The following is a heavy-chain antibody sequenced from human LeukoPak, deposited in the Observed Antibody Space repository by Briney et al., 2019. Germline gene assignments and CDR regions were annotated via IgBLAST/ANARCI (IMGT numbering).Heavy chain of an antibody. D-gene: IGHD3-22*01. CDR2: ISAYNGNT. Sequence: ASVKVSCKTSGYTFTSYGISWVRQAPGQGLEWMGWISAYNGNTNYAQKLQGRVTMTTDTSTSTAYMELRSLRSDDTAVCYCARGGGDSSGYSPNDWFDPWGQGTLVTVSS. CDR3: ARGGGDSSGYSPNDWFDP. CDR1: GYTFTSYG. J-gene: IGHJ5*02. V-gene: IGHV1-18*01.